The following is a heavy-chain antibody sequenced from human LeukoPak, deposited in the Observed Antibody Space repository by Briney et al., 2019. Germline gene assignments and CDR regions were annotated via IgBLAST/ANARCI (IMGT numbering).Heavy chain of an antibody. CDR2: VNTDGSST. CDR1: GFTFSSYW. CDR3: ARGSYSSSWYSVYY. Sequence: GGSLRLSCAASGFTFSSYWMHWVRQAPGKGLVWVSRVNTDGSSTCYADSVKGRFTVSRDNAKSTLYLQMNSLRAEDTAVYYCARGSYSSSWYSVYYWGQGTLVTVSS. J-gene: IGHJ4*02. D-gene: IGHD6-13*01. V-gene: IGHV3-74*01.